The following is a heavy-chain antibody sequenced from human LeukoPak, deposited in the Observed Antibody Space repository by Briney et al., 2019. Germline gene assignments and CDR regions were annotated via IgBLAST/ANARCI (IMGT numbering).Heavy chain of an antibody. Sequence: ASVKVSCKASGYTFITYAIHWVRQAPGQRLEWMGWINADNGKTDSSQKIQGRVTITRDTSASTAYMELRSLRSEDTAVYYCAVYGSHYYYGMDVWGQGTTVTVSS. J-gene: IGHJ6*02. V-gene: IGHV1-3*01. D-gene: IGHD3-10*01. CDR3: AVYGSHYYYGMDV. CDR1: GYTFITYA. CDR2: INADNGKT.